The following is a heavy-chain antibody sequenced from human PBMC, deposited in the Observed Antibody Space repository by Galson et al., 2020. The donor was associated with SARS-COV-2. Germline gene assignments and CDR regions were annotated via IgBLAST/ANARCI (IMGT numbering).Heavy chain of an antibody. V-gene: IGHV4-34*01. Sequence: SETLSLTCAVYGGSFSGYYWSWIRQPPGRGLEWIGEINHSGSTNYNPSLKSRVTISVDTSKNQFSLKLSSVTAADTAVYYCARGSYSSSWYGTRGWFDPWGQGTLVTVSS. CDR1: GGSFSGYY. J-gene: IGHJ5*02. CDR3: ARGSYSSSWYGTRGWFDP. CDR2: INHSGST. D-gene: IGHD6-13*01.